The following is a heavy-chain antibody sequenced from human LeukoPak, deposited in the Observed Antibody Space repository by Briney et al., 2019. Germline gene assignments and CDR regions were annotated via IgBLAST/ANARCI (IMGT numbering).Heavy chain of an antibody. Sequence: PGGSLILSCTASGFTFSDYYMSWIRQAPGKGLEWVSYISSSSTYTNYTDSVKGRFTISRDNAENSLYLQMNTLRAEDTAVYYCAREHYYGSGSYFDYWGQGILVTVSS. J-gene: IGHJ4*02. CDR3: AREHYYGSGSYFDY. CDR1: GFTFSDYY. D-gene: IGHD3-10*01. V-gene: IGHV3-11*05. CDR2: ISSSSTYT.